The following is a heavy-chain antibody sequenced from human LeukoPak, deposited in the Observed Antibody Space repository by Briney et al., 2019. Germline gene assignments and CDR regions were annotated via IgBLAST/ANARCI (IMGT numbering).Heavy chain of an antibody. Sequence: GGTLGLSCTGSRFTFRIYVMRRDPRAPGKRLEWVSGICDSGDDTAHTAPVKARFPIPRYNSKNTLSLHMNILRLEDTHLFACVKVDGGGGWYWSAWGQGTLVIV. J-gene: IGHJ5*02. CDR2: ICDSGDDT. CDR3: VKVDGGGGWYWSA. V-gene: IGHV3-23*01. CDR1: RFTFRIYV. D-gene: IGHD6-19*01.